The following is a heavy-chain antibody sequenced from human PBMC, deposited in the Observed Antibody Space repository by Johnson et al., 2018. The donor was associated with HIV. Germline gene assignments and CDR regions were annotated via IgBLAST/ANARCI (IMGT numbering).Heavy chain of an antibody. V-gene: IGHV3-72*01. CDR3: ARGGFGEWAAFDI. J-gene: IGHJ3*02. CDR1: GFTFSDHY. CDR2: TRNKANSYTT. D-gene: IGHD3-10*01. Sequence: VQLVESGGGLVQPGGSLRLSCAASGFTFSDHYMDWVRQAPGKGLEWVGRTRNKANSYTTAYAASVKGRFTISRDDSKNSLYLQMNSLRAEDTAVYYCARGGFGEWAAFDIWGQGTMVTVSS.